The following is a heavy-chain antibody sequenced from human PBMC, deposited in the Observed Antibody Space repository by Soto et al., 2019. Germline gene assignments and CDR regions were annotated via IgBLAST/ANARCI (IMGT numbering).Heavy chain of an antibody. J-gene: IGHJ5*02. Sequence: SETLSLTCAVSGDSINNSHWWSWVRQTPGKGLEWIGETYHSGTTNYNPSLKTRVTISIDKSKNQFSLKMNSVTAADTAVYFCAREVNSSPARGPNWFDPWGQGTLVTVS. D-gene: IGHD6-13*01. CDR2: TYHSGTT. V-gene: IGHV4-4*02. CDR3: AREVNSSPARGPNWFDP. CDR1: GDSINNSHW.